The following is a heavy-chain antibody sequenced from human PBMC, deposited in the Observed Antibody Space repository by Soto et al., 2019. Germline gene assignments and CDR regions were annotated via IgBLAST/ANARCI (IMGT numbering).Heavy chain of an antibody. Sequence: LRLSCEASGFTFSRVGMNWVRQVPGKGLEWVASISSGSSDTWYADSVKGRFIISRDNAQNSLFLQMNTLRPEDTAMYYCARVAYWGPGTQVTVSS. V-gene: IGHV3-21*01. J-gene: IGHJ4*02. CDR1: GFTFSRVG. CDR2: ISSGSSDT. CDR3: ARVAY.